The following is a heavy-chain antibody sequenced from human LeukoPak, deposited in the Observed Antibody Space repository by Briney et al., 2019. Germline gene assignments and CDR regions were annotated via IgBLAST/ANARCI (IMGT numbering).Heavy chain of an antibody. D-gene: IGHD4-11*01. CDR2: INSDGSST. V-gene: IGHV3-74*01. CDR1: GFTFSSYW. J-gene: IGHJ4*02. Sequence: GGSLRLSCAASGFTFSSYWMHWVRQAPGKGLVWVSRINSDGSSTSYADSVKGRFAISRDNAKNTLYLQMNSLRAEDTAVYYCARDDYSDYVIGYWGQGTLVTVSS. CDR3: ARDDYSDYVIGY.